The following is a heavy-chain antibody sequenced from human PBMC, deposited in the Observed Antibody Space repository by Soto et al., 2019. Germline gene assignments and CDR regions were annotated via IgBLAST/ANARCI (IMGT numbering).Heavy chain of an antibody. Sequence: SETLSLTCAVSGGSISSSNWWSWVRQPPGKGLEWIGEIYHSGSTNYNPSLKSRVTISVDKSKNQFSLKLSSVTAADTAVYYCARGGFEGPSSGYYYSFDYWGQGTLVTVSS. CDR2: IYHSGST. V-gene: IGHV4-4*02. CDR3: ARGGFEGPSSGYYYSFDY. D-gene: IGHD3-22*01. CDR1: GGSISSSNW. J-gene: IGHJ4*02.